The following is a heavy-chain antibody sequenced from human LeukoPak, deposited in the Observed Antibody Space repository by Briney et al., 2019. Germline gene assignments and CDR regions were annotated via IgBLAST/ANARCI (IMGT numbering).Heavy chain of an antibody. D-gene: IGHD3-3*01. V-gene: IGHV3-23*01. J-gene: IGHJ6*03. CDR1: GFTFSSYA. CDR2: ISGSGGST. Sequence: GGSLRPSCAASGFTFSSYAMSWVRQAPGKGLEWVSAISGSGGSTYYADSVKGRFTISRDNSKNTLYLQMNSLRAEDTAVYYCAKDLVYYDFWSGYYKDYYYYMDVWGKGTTVTVSS. CDR3: AKDLVYYDFWSGYYKDYYYYMDV.